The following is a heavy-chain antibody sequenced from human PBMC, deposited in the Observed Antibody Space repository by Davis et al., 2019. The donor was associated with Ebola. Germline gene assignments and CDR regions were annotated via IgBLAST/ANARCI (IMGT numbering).Heavy chain of an antibody. CDR1: GFTFSSYG. Sequence: PGGSLRLSCAASGFTFSSYGMHWVRQAPGKGLEWVAFIRYDGSYDYYADSVKGRFTISRDNAKNSLFLQMNSLTAEDTALYYCAREAPFCGGDCLDYWGQGTLVTVSS. D-gene: IGHD2-21*01. CDR3: AREAPFCGGDCLDY. J-gene: IGHJ4*02. CDR2: IRYDGSYD. V-gene: IGHV3-30*02.